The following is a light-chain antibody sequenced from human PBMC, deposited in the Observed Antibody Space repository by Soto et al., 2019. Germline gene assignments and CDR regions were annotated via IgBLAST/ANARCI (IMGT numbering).Light chain of an antibody. CDR3: MQRREFPIT. CDR2: TLS. J-gene: IGKJ5*01. Sequence: DIVMTQSPLSLPVTPGEPASISCRSSQSLLHSNGYTYLDWYVQKPGQSPQLLIYTLSSRASGVPDRFSGIGSRTDFTLKISRVEAEDVGVFYCMQRREFPITFGQGTRLEIK. V-gene: IGKV2-40*01. CDR1: QSLLHSNGYTY.